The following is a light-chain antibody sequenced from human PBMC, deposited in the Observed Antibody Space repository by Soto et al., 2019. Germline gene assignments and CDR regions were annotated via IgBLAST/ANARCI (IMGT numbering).Light chain of an antibody. V-gene: IGKV3-20*01. J-gene: IGKJ5*01. CDR3: QQYGSSLIT. CDR2: GAS. Sequence: TQSPSTLSASVGDTVTITCRASESVSSSYLAWYQQKPGQAPRLLIYGASSRATGIPDRFSGSGSGTDFTLTISRLEPEDFAVYYCQQYGSSLITFGQGKRLEIK. CDR1: ESVSSSY.